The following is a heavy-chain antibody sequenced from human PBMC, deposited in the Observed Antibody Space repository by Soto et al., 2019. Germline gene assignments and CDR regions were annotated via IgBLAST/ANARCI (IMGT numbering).Heavy chain of an antibody. D-gene: IGHD6-13*01. Sequence: GVLRLSCAASGFTFSSYAMHWVRQAPGKGLEWVAVISYDGSNKYYADSVKGRFTISRDNSKNTLYLQMNSLRAEDTAVYYCARDLLVGQVDYWGQGTLVTVSS. V-gene: IGHV3-30-3*01. CDR2: ISYDGSNK. CDR3: ARDLLVGQVDY. J-gene: IGHJ4*02. CDR1: GFTFSSYA.